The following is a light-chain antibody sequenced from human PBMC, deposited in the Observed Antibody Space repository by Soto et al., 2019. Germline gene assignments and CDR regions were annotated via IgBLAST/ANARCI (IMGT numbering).Light chain of an antibody. J-gene: IGKJ4*01. CDR3: QQYGSSPVT. Sequence: EIVLSQYPGTLSLSPGERATLSCRASQSLSSTYLAWYQQKPGQAPRLLIYGASSRATGIPDRFSGSGSGTDFTLTISRLEPEDFAVYYCQQYGSSPVTFGGGTRVEIK. V-gene: IGKV3-20*01. CDR1: QSLSSTY. CDR2: GAS.